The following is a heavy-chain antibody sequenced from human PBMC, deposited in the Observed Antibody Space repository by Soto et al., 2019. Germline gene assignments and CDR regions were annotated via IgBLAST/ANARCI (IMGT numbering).Heavy chain of an antibody. Sequence: EVELLESGGGLVQPGGSLRLSCVASRFTFTSYAMSWVRQAPGKGLEWVAAISASGGATIHADSVKGRLTISRDNSKNTLYPQMNSLRAEDTAVYYCAKDVEGGSLFRGAFDYWGQGTQVTVSS. D-gene: IGHD1-26*01. J-gene: IGHJ4*02. V-gene: IGHV3-23*01. CDR2: ISASGGAT. CDR3: AKDVEGGSLFRGAFDY. CDR1: RFTFTSYA.